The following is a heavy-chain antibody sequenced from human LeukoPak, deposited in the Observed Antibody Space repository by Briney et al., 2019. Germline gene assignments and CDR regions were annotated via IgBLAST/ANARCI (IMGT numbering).Heavy chain of an antibody. Sequence: PGRSLRLSCAPSGFTFSSYGMHWVRQAPGKGLEWVSLISYDGSNKYYADSVKGRFTISRDNSKNTLYVQMNSLRAEDTAVYYCARKLGADIGAFDIWGQGTMVTVSS. CDR1: GFTFSSYG. CDR3: ARKLGADIGAFDI. CDR2: ISYDGSNK. J-gene: IGHJ3*02. D-gene: IGHD2-15*01. V-gene: IGHV3-30*03.